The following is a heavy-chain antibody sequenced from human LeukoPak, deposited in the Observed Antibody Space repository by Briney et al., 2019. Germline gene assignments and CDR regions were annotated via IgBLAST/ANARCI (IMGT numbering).Heavy chain of an antibody. CDR3: AKGVRGVIAYYLDY. CDR1: GFSFSSYV. Sequence: PGRSLRLSCAASGFSFSSYVMHWVRQAPGKGLEWVAVISSDVSDKYYADSGKGRFTIPRDNSKNQLYLQMNSLRPEDTAVYYCAKGVRGVIAYYLDYWGQGTLVTVSS. V-gene: IGHV3-30*18. J-gene: IGHJ4*02. CDR2: ISSDVSDK. D-gene: IGHD3-10*01.